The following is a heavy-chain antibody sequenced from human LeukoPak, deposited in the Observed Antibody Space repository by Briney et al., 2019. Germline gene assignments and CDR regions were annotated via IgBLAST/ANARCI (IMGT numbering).Heavy chain of an antibody. V-gene: IGHV3-7*01. J-gene: IGHJ4*02. Sequence: GGSLRLSCAASGFTFSSYWMSWVRQAPGKGLEWVANIKQDGSEKYYVDSVKGRFTISRDNSKNTLFLQMSSLTTEDTAVYYCAKGSSAYGHPTSPLFDFWGQGTLVTVSS. CDR3: AKGSSAYGHPTSPLFDF. CDR1: GFTFSSYW. CDR2: IKQDGSEK. D-gene: IGHD3-22*01.